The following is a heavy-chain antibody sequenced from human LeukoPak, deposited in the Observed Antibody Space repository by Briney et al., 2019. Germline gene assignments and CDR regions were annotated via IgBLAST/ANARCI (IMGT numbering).Heavy chain of an antibody. CDR3: AKDTFLVINNQFDY. Sequence: AGGSLRLFCAASGFTLSSHAMSWVRQAPGKGLEWVSAISGSGGSTYYADSVKGRFTISRDNSKNTLYLQINSLRAEDTAVYYCAKDTFLVINNQFDYWGQGTLVTVSS. CDR1: GFTLSSHA. D-gene: IGHD3-9*01. CDR2: ISGSGGST. V-gene: IGHV3-23*01. J-gene: IGHJ4*02.